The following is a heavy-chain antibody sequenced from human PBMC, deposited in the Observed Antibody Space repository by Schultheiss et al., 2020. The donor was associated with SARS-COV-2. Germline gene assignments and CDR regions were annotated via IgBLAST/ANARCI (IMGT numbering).Heavy chain of an antibody. CDR2: IYYSGST. CDR1: GGSISSGGYY. D-gene: IGHD2-2*01. CDR3: ARDGYCSSTSCYHDAFDI. Sequence: QTLSLTCTVSGGSISSGGYYWSWIRQHPGKGLEWIGYIYYSGSTYYNPSLKSRVTISVDTSKNQFSLKLSSVTAADTAVYYCARDGYCSSTSCYHDAFDIWGQGTMVTVSS. V-gene: IGHV4-31*03. J-gene: IGHJ3*02.